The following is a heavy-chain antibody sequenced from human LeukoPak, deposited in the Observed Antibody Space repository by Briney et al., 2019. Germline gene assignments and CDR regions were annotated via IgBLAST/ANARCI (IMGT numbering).Heavy chain of an antibody. J-gene: IGHJ4*02. CDR3: ARQLLVVIAHPYYFDY. D-gene: IGHD3-22*01. CDR1: GYTFTSYG. V-gene: IGHV1-18*01. Sequence: EASVKVSCKASGYTFTSYGISWVRQAPGQGLEWMGWISAYNGNTNYAQKLQGRVTMTTDTSTSTAYMELRSLRSDDTAVYYCARQLLVVIAHPYYFDYWGQGTLVTVSS. CDR2: ISAYNGNT.